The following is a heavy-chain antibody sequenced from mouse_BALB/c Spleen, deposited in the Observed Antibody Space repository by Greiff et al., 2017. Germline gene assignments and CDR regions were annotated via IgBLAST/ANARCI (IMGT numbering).Heavy chain of an antibody. CDR2: ISSGGSYT. J-gene: IGHJ4*01. Sequence: EVQLVESGPDLVKPSQSLSLSCAVTGFSITSYGRSWVRQTPDKKLEWVATISSGGSYTYYPDSVKGRFTISRDNAKNTLYLQVSSLKTEDTAMYYCARRARPYCAMDDWGEGTTVTVSS. CDR1: GFSITSYG. V-gene: IGHV5-6*01. CDR3: ARRARPYCAMDD.